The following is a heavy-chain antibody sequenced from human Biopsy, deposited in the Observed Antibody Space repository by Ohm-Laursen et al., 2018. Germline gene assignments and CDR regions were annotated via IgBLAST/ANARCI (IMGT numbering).Heavy chain of an antibody. CDR1: GFSVSSYD. CDR3: ARDSSRRAREGGMDV. J-gene: IGHJ6*02. V-gene: IGHV3-21*01. D-gene: IGHD6-6*01. Sequence: SLRLSCVASGFSVSSYDMNWVGQAPGKGLAWISYISETSSHIYDADSVRGRFTVARDIAKNSLYLQLNSLRVEDTAVYYCARDSSRRAREGGMDVWGQGTTVTVSS. CDR2: ISETSSHI.